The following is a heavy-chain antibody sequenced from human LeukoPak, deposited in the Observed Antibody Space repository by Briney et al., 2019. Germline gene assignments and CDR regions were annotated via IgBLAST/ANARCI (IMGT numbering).Heavy chain of an antibody. Sequence: GGSLRLSCAASGFTVSSNDMSWVRQAPGKGLEWVSSISSSSSYIYYADSVKGRFTISRDNAKNSLYLQMNSLRAEDTAVYYCARDGNDYGDYGYYYYYMDVWGKGTTVTVSS. CDR1: GFTVSSND. V-gene: IGHV3-21*01. J-gene: IGHJ6*03. D-gene: IGHD4-17*01. CDR3: ARDGNDYGDYGYYYYYMDV. CDR2: ISSSSSYI.